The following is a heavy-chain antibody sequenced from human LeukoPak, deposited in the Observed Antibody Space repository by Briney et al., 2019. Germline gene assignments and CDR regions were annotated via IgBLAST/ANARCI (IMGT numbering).Heavy chain of an antibody. CDR2: IYTSGST. CDR3: ARGGDGYYDFWSGFDY. J-gene: IGHJ4*02. Sequence: SETLSLTCTVSGGSISSYYWSWIRQPAGKGLEWIGRIYTSGSTNYNPSLKSRVTMSVDRSKNQFSLKLSSVTAADTAVYYCARGGDGYYDFWSGFDYWGQGTLVTVSS. D-gene: IGHD3-3*01. V-gene: IGHV4-4*07. CDR1: GGSISSYY.